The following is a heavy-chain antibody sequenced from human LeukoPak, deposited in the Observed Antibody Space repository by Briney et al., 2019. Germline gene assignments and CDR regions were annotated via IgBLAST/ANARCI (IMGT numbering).Heavy chain of an antibody. CDR1: GFTFSSYE. V-gene: IGHV3-48*03. D-gene: IGHD3-10*02. Sequence: GGTLRLSCAASGFTFSSYEMNWVRQPPGQGQEWVSYISSSGSTIYYADSVKGRFTISRDNAKNSLYLQMNSLRAEDTAVYYCAELGITMIGGVWGKGTTVTISS. J-gene: IGHJ6*04. CDR2: ISSSGSTI. CDR3: AELGITMIGGV.